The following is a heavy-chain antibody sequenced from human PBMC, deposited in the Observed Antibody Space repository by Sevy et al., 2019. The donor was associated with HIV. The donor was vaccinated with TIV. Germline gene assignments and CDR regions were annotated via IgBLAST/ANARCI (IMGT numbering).Heavy chain of an antibody. CDR1: GFTFSSYD. J-gene: IGHJ6*02. Sequence: GGSLRLSCAASGFTFSSYDMHWVRQATGKGLEWVSAIGTAGDTYYPGSVNGRFTISRENAKNSLYLQMNSLRAGDTAVYYCARVRRYFDWLSGTYYYYGMDVWGQGTTVTVSS. CDR2: IGTAGDT. V-gene: IGHV3-13*01. D-gene: IGHD3-9*01. CDR3: ARVRRYFDWLSGTYYYYGMDV.